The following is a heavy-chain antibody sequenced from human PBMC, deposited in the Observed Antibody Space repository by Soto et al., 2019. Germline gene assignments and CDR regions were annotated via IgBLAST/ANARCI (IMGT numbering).Heavy chain of an antibody. CDR2: IYYSGST. CDR3: ARVPLFVVPAAQGYYHYGMGV. Sequence: PSETLSLTCTVSGGSISSYYWSWIRQPPGKGLEWIGYIYYSGSTNYNPSLKSRVTISVDTSKNQFSLKLSSVTAADTAVYYCARVPLFVVPAAQGYYHYGMGVCDQ. CDR1: GGSISSYY. J-gene: IGHJ6*02. V-gene: IGHV4-59*01. D-gene: IGHD2-2*01.